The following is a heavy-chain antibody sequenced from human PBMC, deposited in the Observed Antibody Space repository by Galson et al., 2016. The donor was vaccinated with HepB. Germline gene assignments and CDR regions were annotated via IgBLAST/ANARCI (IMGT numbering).Heavy chain of an antibody. V-gene: IGHV1-2*02. CDR1: GYTHTGYY. CDR3: AGSWASGVYAHDYYYYMDV. J-gene: IGHJ6*03. Sequence: SVKVSYKASGYTHTGYYIHWVRQAPGQGLEWMGWINSNSGGTNYERKFPGRVTMTKDTSISTAYMELRRLRSDDTAVYFSAGSWASGVYAHDYYYYMDVWGKGTTVTVSS. CDR2: INSNSGGT. D-gene: IGHD2/OR15-2a*01.